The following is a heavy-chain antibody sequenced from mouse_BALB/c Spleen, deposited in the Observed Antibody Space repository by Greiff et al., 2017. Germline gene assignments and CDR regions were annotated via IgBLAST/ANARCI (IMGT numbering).Heavy chain of an antibody. CDR1: GFTFSSYA. Sequence: DVHLVESGGGLVKPGGSLKLSCAASGFTFSSYAMSWVRQSPEKRLEWVAEISSGGSYTYYPDTVTGRFTISRDNAKNTLYLEMSSLRSEDTAMYYCARDTARGAMDYWGQGTSVTVSS. D-gene: IGHD6-1*01. CDR2: ISSGGSYT. J-gene: IGHJ4*01. CDR3: ARDTARGAMDY. V-gene: IGHV5-9-4*01.